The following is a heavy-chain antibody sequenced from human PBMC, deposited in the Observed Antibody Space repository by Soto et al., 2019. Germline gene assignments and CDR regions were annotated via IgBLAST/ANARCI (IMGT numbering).Heavy chain of an antibody. CDR2: TYYRSKWYS. V-gene: IGHV6-1*01. Sequence: SQTLSLTCAISGDSVSSNSATWSWIGQSPSRGLEWLGRTYYRSKWYSEYAVSVRSRITINPDTSKNQSSLQLNSVTPEDSAVYYCARKYGYSFDYWGQGTLVTVSS. CDR3: ARKYGYSFDY. D-gene: IGHD2-15*01. CDR1: GDSVSSNSAT. J-gene: IGHJ4*02.